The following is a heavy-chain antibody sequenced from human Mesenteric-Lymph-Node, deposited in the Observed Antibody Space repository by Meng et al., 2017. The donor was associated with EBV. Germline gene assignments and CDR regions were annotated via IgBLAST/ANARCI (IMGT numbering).Heavy chain of an antibody. Sequence: VQLLESGGWLVRPGGSLRLSCAGSGFPFNIYVMSWVRQAPGKGLEWVSSIIGNGGRTDYADSVEGRFTISRDNSKNTLYLQMDSLRVEDTAFYYCVREAYRNTIVVTGFDYWGQGTLVTVSS. V-gene: IGHV3-23*01. CDR3: VREAYRNTIVVTGFDY. CDR1: GFPFNIYV. CDR2: IIGNGGRT. D-gene: IGHD2-21*01. J-gene: IGHJ4*02.